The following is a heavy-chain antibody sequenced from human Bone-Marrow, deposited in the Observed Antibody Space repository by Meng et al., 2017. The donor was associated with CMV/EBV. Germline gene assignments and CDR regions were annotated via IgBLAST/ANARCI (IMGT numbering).Heavy chain of an antibody. J-gene: IGHJ4*02. V-gene: IGHV3-48*04. CDR1: GFTFSSYD. Sequence: GESLKISCAASGFTFSSYDMNWVRQAPGKGLEWVSYISSGSSTIYYADSVKGRFTISRDNAKNSLYLQMNSLRAEDTAVYYCARGYITLLADWGQGTLVNVSS. D-gene: IGHD3-10*01. CDR2: ISSGSSTI. CDR3: ARGYITLLAD.